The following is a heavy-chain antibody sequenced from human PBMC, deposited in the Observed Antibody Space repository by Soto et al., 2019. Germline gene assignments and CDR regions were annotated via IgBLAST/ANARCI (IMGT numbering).Heavy chain of an antibody. CDR2: ISGSGSST. CDR1: GFAFDSYA. D-gene: IGHD7-27*01. CDR3: AKDRANWGFIFDY. J-gene: IGHJ4*02. Sequence: EVQLLESGGDLVQPGGSLRLSCAASGFAFDSYAMSWVRQAPGKGLEWVSGISGSGSSTYYADSVKGRFTISRDNSKNTLHLQMNSLRAEDTAVCYCAKDRANWGFIFDYWGQGALVTGSS. V-gene: IGHV3-23*01.